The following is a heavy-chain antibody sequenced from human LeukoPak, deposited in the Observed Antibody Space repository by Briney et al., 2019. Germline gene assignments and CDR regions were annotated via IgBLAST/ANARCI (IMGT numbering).Heavy chain of an antibody. D-gene: IGHD2-15*01. V-gene: IGHV3-21*01. Sequence: GGSLRLSCAASGFTFSSYSMNWVRQAPGKGLEWVSSISSSSSYIYYADSVKGRFTISRDNAKNSLYLQMNSLRAEDTAVYYCAREVVAATRGWFDPWGQGTLVTVSS. J-gene: IGHJ5*02. CDR1: GFTFSSYS. CDR3: AREVVAATRGWFDP. CDR2: ISSSSSYI.